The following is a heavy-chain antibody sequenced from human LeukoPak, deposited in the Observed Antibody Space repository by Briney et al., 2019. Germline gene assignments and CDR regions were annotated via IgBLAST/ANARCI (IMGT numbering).Heavy chain of an antibody. CDR2: IYPGDSDT. V-gene: IGHV5-51*01. Sequence: GESLKISCKGSGYSFTSYWIGWVRQMPGKGLEWMGIIYPGDSDTRYSPSFQGQVTISADKSISTAYLQWSSLKASDTAMYYCARRLIHRGDHGYYFDYWGQGTLVTVSS. J-gene: IGHJ4*02. CDR1: GYSFTSYW. CDR3: ARRLIHRGDHGYYFDY. D-gene: IGHD4-17*01.